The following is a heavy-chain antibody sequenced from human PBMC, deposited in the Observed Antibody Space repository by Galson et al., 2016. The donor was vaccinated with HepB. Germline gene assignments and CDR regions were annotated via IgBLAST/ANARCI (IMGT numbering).Heavy chain of an antibody. V-gene: IGHV4-31*03. J-gene: IGHJ5*02. CDR3: ARVGTSGYANSDIFDP. CDR1: GGSISRGGYY. Sequence: TLSLTCTVSGGSISRGGYYWSWIRQHPGKGLEWIGFIYYSGSAYYNPSLRSRVTISVDTSKNQISLNLSSVTAADSAFYYCARVGTSGYANSDIFDPWGQGTLVTVSS. CDR2: IYYSGSA. D-gene: IGHD5-12*01.